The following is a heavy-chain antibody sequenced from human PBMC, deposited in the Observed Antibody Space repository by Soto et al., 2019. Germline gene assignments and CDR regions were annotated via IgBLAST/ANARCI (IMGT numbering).Heavy chain of an antibody. CDR1: DDSINSDKYY. CDR3: ARLEGLATISYSFDF. D-gene: IGHD6-19*01. CDR2: IYYRGNA. V-gene: IGHV4-39*01. J-gene: IGHJ4*02. Sequence: LPETLSLTCSVSDDSINSDKYYWGWIRQPPGKGLEWIGSIYYRGNAYYNPSLQTRVTISLDKSRSQFSLKLNSVTAADSAVYFCARLEGLATISYSFDFWGTGVRVTVST.